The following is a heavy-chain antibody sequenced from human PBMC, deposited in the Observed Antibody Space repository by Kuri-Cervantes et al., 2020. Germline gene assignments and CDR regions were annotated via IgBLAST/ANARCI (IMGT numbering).Heavy chain of an antibody. Sequence: SETLSLTCAVTGYPIKSGYYWGWVRQPPGQGLEWIGSIYQTGTTYYNPPLKSRVAISMDTSKNQFSLKLSSVTAADTAVYHCARERRDIVVVVAAGRNWFDPWGQGTLVTVSS. CDR1: GYPIKSGYY. V-gene: IGHV4-38-2*02. D-gene: IGHD2-15*01. CDR2: IYQTGTT. CDR3: ARERRDIVVVVAAGRNWFDP. J-gene: IGHJ5*02.